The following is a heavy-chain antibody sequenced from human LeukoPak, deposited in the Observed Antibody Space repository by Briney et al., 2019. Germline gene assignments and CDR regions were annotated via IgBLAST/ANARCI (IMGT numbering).Heavy chain of an antibody. Sequence: GGSLRLSCAASGFTFSSYGMSWVRQAPGKGLEWVSAISGSGGSTYYADSVKGRFTISRDNPKNTLYLQMNSLRAEDTAVYYCAKAGGRRMITFGGVIVLYFDYWGQGTLVTVSS. CDR1: GFTFSSYG. D-gene: IGHD3-16*02. CDR3: AKAGGRRMITFGGVIVLYFDY. CDR2: ISGSGGST. V-gene: IGHV3-23*01. J-gene: IGHJ4*02.